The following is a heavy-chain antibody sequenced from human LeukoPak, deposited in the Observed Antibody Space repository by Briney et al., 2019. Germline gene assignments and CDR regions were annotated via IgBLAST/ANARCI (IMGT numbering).Heavy chain of an antibody. V-gene: IGHV3-30*02. J-gene: IGHJ4*02. Sequence: QPGGTLRLSCAASGFTFSSYGMHWVRQAPGKGLEWVAYIHYDSTTEDYADSVKGRFTISRDNSKNTLYLQMNSLRAEDTAVYYCAKDSEGMVRGGFVDYWGQGTLVTVSS. CDR1: GFTFSSYG. CDR3: AKDSEGMVRGGFVDY. CDR2: IHYDSTTE. D-gene: IGHD3-10*01.